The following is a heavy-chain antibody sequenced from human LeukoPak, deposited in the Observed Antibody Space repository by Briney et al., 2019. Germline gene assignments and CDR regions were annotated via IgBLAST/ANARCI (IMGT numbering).Heavy chain of an antibody. V-gene: IGHV1-46*01. Sequence: ASVKDTCKACGYTFISCFMHWVRQAPGQGLDWMGIINPSGGSTSYAQKFQGRVTMTRDTSTSTVYMELSSLRSEDTAVYYCARQSAVYGDYDYWGNGTLVTVSS. CDR3: ARQSAVYGDYDY. J-gene: IGHJ4*01. D-gene: IGHD4-17*01. CDR1: GYTFISCF. CDR2: INPSGGST.